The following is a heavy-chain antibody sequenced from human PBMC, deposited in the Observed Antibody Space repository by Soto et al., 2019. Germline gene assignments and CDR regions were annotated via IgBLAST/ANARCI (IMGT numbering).Heavy chain of an antibody. J-gene: IGHJ3*02. D-gene: IGHD3-22*01. CDR2: IYYSGST. V-gene: IGHV4-31*03. CDR1: GGSISSGVYY. Sequence: TSDTLSHICSVSGGSISSGVYYWSWVRQHPGKGLEWIGYIYYSGSTYYNPSLKSRVTISVDTSKNQFSLKLSSVTAADTAVYYCARAYSSGNKEAFDIWGQGTMVTVSS. CDR3: ARAYSSGNKEAFDI.